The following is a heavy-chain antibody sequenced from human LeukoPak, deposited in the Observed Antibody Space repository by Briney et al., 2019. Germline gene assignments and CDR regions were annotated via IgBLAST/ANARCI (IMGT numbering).Heavy chain of an antibody. CDR2: ISYDGTNK. CDR3: ARPSSGDYWGAAFDI. V-gene: IGHV3-30*04. Sequence: GGSLRLSCAASKFTFSNCAMHWVRQAPGKGLEWVAVISYDGTNKYYADSVKGRFTISRDNSKNTLYLQMNSLRTEDTALYYCARPSSGDYWGAAFDIWGQGTMVTVSS. J-gene: IGHJ3*02. D-gene: IGHD3-22*01. CDR1: KFTFSNCA.